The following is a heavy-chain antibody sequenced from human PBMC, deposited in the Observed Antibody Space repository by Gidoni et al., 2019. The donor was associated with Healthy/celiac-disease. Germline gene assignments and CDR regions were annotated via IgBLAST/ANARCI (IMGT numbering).Heavy chain of an antibody. D-gene: IGHD3-22*01. CDR3: AKLASYDSSGYDY. Sequence: QVQLVESGGGVVQPGRSLRLSCAASGFTFSSYGMHWARQAPGKGLEWVAVISHDGSNKYYADSVKGRFTISRDNSKNTLYLQMNSLRAEDTAVYYCAKLASYDSSGYDYWGQGTLVTVSS. CDR1: GFTFSSYG. CDR2: ISHDGSNK. J-gene: IGHJ4*02. V-gene: IGHV3-30*18.